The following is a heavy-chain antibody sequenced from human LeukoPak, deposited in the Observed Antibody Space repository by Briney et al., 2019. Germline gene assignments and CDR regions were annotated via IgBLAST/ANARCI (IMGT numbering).Heavy chain of an antibody. CDR1: GFTFSTYG. Sequence: PGRSLRLSCAASGFTFSTYGMHWVRQAPGKGLEWVAVIWYDGTNEYYVDSVKGRFTISRDNSMNTLYLQMNSLRAEDTAVYHCARGGRYAAAANGVDYWGQGTLVTVSS. V-gene: IGHV3-33*08. D-gene: IGHD3-16*01. CDR2: IWYDGTNE. J-gene: IGHJ4*02. CDR3: ARGGRYAAAANGVDY.